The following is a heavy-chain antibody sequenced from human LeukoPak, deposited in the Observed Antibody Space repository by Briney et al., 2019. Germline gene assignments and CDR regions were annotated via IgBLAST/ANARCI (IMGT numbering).Heavy chain of an antibody. V-gene: IGHV5-51*01. J-gene: IGHJ3*02. Sequence: KPGESLKISCKGSGYSFTSYWIGWVRQMPGKALEWMGIIYPGDSDTRYSPSFQGQVTISADKSISTAYLQWSSLKASDTAMYYCARRLDFDWLSDAFDIWGQGTMVTVSS. D-gene: IGHD3-9*01. CDR2: IYPGDSDT. CDR3: ARRLDFDWLSDAFDI. CDR1: GYSFTSYW.